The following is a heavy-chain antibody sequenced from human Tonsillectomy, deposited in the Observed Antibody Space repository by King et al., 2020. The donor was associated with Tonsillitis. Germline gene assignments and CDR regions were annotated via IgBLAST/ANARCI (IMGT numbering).Heavy chain of an antibody. D-gene: IGHD3-9*01. J-gene: IGHJ4*02. CDR3: ARSGAYGILTGYYRDIDY. V-gene: IGHV1-8*02. CDR2: MNPNSDKT. CDR1: GFTFTSYD. Sequence: QLVQSGAEVKKPGASVKVSCKASGFTFTSYDVNWVRQATGQGLEWMGWMNPNSDKTGYAQKFQGRVTMTRNTSISTAYMELSSLRSDDTAVYYCARSGAYGILTGYYRDIDYWGQGTLVTVSS.